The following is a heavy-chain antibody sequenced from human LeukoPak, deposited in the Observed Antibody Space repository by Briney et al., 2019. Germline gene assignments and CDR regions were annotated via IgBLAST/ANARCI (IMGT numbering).Heavy chain of an antibody. Sequence: GGSLRLSCAASGFTLRSFGINWVRQAPEKGLEWVAGIGGGGGGTSYANSVKGRFSISRDNSKNTLYLQMDSLRAEDTAVYYCAKDGIVDTAMVNWFDPWGQGTLVTVSS. J-gene: IGHJ5*02. V-gene: IGHV3-23*01. CDR1: GFTLRSFG. CDR2: IGGGGGGT. D-gene: IGHD5-18*01. CDR3: AKDGIVDTAMVNWFDP.